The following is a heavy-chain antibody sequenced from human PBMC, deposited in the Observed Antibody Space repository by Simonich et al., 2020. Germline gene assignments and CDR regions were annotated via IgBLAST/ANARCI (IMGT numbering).Heavy chain of an antibody. CDR1: GFTFSSYS. Sequence: EVQLVESGGGLVKPGGSLRLSCAASGFTFSSYSMKWVRQAPGKGREWVSSISSMSSYIYYADSVKGRFTISRDNAKNSRYLQMNSLRAEDTAVYYCARARGDSSSWYFDYWGQGTLVTVSS. D-gene: IGHD6-13*01. V-gene: IGHV3-21*01. CDR3: ARARGDSSSWYFDY. CDR2: ISSMSSYI. J-gene: IGHJ4*02.